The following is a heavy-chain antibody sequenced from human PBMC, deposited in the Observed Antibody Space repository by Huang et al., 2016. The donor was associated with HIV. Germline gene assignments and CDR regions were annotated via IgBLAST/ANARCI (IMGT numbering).Heavy chain of an antibody. CDR1: GLIFSNYW. V-gene: IGHV3-7*01. D-gene: IGHD3-22*01. CDR3: ARDTKYYYDSSGPLTI. J-gene: IGHJ4*02. Sequence: EVQLVESGGGLVQPGGSLRLSCAASGLIFSNYWMSWVRQGEGKGLGWVANIKEDGREKYYVDSVKGRFTISRDNAKNSLYLQMSSLRAEDTAVYYCARDTKYYYDSSGPLTIWGQGTLVTVSS. CDR2: IKEDGREK.